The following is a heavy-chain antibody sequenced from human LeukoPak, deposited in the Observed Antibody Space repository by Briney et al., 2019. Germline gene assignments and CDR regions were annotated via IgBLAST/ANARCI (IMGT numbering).Heavy chain of an antibody. CDR3: ARLHGGNSHIDY. V-gene: IGHV1-18*01. CDR2: ISGHNDDT. D-gene: IGHD4-23*01. Sequence: GASVKVSCKASGGTFSSYAISWVRQAPGQGLEWMGWISGHNDDTNYAQKLQGRVTMTTDTSTSTAYMELRSLRSDDTAVYYCARLHGGNSHIDYWGQGTLVTVSS. CDR1: GGTFSSYA. J-gene: IGHJ4*02.